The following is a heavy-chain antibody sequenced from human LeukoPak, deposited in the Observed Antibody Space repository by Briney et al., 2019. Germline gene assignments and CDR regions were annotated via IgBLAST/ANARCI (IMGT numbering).Heavy chain of an antibody. V-gene: IGHV4-59*01. D-gene: IGHD1-26*01. Sequence: SETLSLTCTVSGGSISDYYRGWIRQPPGKGLEWIGYFNSGSSTYNPSLKSRVTISVDTSKEQFSLKVNSVTAADTAVYYCTSSGSYYVGAFDIWGQGTMVTVSS. CDR1: GGSISDYY. CDR2: FNSGSS. CDR3: TSSGSYYVGAFDI. J-gene: IGHJ3*02.